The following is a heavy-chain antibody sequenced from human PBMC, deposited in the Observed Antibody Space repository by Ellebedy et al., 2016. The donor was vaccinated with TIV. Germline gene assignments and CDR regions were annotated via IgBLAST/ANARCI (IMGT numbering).Heavy chain of an antibody. CDR2: LYPDAKT. CDR3: ARDPGGGGDFGDNWFDP. CDR1: GIIVSDYF. D-gene: IGHD2-21*01. J-gene: IGHJ5*02. Sequence: GGSLRLSCEASGIIVSDYFMNWVRQAPGKGLEWVSVLYPDAKTNYTDSVNGRFIVSRDSSKNTLYLQMSSLTAEDTAVYYCARDPGGGGDFGDNWFDPWGQGTLVTVSS. V-gene: IGHV3-66*01.